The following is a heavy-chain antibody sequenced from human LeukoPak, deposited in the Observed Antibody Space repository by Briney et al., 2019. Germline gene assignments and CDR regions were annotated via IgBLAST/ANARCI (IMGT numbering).Heavy chain of an antibody. CDR3: ARAGWSSSWYDY. CDR2: INSDGSST. D-gene: IGHD6-13*01. V-gene: IGHV3-74*01. CDR1: GFTFSSYW. Sequence: GGSLRLSCAVSGFTFSSYWMHWVRHAPGEGLGWVSRINSDGSSTSYADSVKGRFTISRDNAKNTLYLQMNSLRAEDTAVYYCARAGWSSSWYDYWGQGTLVTVSS. J-gene: IGHJ4*02.